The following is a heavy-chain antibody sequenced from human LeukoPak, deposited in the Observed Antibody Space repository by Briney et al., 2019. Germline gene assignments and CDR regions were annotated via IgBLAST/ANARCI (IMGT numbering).Heavy chain of an antibody. CDR2: VYYSGST. J-gene: IGHJ3*02. Sequence: KSSETLSLTCTVSGGSIISSSLYWDWIRQPPGKGLEWIGTVYYSGSTYYNPSLKSRVTISVDTSKNQFSLRLSSVTAADTALYYCARNASSPGAGASDIWGQGTIVTVSS. D-gene: IGHD2-2*01. V-gene: IGHV4-39*01. CDR3: ARNASSPGAGASDI. CDR1: GGSIISSSLY.